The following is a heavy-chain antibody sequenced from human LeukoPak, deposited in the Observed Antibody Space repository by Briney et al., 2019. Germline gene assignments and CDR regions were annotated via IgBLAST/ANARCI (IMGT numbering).Heavy chain of an antibody. CDR1: GFAFSSYN. Sequence: PGGSLRLSCAASGFAFSSYNMNWVRQAPGKGLEWVSSISTSSSYIYYADSVKVRFTISRDNAKNSLFLQMNSLRAEDTAVYYCARGPYYYDTSGYYSGYWGQGTLVTVSS. V-gene: IGHV3-21*01. CDR2: ISTSSSYI. J-gene: IGHJ4*02. D-gene: IGHD3-22*01. CDR3: ARGPYYYDTSGYYSGY.